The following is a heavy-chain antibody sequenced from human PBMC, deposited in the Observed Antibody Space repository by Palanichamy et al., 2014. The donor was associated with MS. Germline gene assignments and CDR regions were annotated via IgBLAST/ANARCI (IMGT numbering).Heavy chain of an antibody. V-gene: IGHV3-48*03. J-gene: IGHJ4*02. CDR1: GFTFSSYE. D-gene: IGHD3-10*01. CDR2: IDYGGTTT. Sequence: EAQQVESGGALVQPGGSLRLSCTASGFTFSSYEMNWVRQAPGKGLEWVSYIDYGGTTTYYADFAKGRFTISRDNAKNSLHLQMNSLRAEDTAVYYCVRDQHTSGTFGDFWGQGILVTVSS. CDR3: VRDQHTSGTFGDF.